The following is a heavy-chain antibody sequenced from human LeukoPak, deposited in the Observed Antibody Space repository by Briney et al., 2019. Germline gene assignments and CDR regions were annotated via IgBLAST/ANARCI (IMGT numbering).Heavy chain of an antibody. D-gene: IGHD2-2*01. CDR1: GGSISSYY. J-gene: IGHJ5*02. CDR2: IYTSGST. V-gene: IGHV4-4*07. CDR3: ARDCSSTSCPGLGP. Sequence: PSETLPLTCTVSGGSISSYYWSWIRQPAGKGLEWIGRIYTSGSTNYNPSLKSRVTMSVDTSKNQFSLKLSSVTAADTAVYYCARDCSSTSCPGLGPWGQGTLVTVSS.